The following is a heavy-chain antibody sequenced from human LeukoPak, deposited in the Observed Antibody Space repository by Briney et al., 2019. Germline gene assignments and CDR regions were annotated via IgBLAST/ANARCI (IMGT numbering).Heavy chain of an antibody. CDR2: INPNSGGT. CDR1: GYTFTSYA. Sequence: GASVKVSCKASGYTFTSYAMNWVRQAPGQGLEWMGWINPNSGGTNYAQKFQGRVTMTRDTSISTAYMELSRLRSDDTAVYYCARNYYGDYVGYYYYMDVWGKGTTVTISS. CDR3: ARNYYGDYVGYYYYMDV. V-gene: IGHV1-2*02. J-gene: IGHJ6*03. D-gene: IGHD4-17*01.